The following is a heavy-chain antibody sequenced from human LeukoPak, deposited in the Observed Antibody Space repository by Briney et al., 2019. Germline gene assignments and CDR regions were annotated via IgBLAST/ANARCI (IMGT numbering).Heavy chain of an antibody. CDR2: IIPIFGTA. CDR1: GGTFSSYA. CDR3: ARGGDPVQAYFQH. Sequence: SVKVSCKASGGTFSSYAISWVRQAPGQGLEWMGGIIPIFGTANYAQKFQGRVTITADESTSTAYMELSSLRSEDTAVYYCARGGDPVQAYFQHWGQGTLVTVSS. J-gene: IGHJ1*01. D-gene: IGHD7-27*01. V-gene: IGHV1-69*13.